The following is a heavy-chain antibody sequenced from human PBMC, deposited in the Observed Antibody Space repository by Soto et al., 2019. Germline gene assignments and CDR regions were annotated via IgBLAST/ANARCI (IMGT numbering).Heavy chain of an antibody. J-gene: IGHJ6*02. D-gene: IGHD5-12*01. CDR1: GGSISSGGYS. CDR3: AGEVATTLASYGMDV. CDR2: IYHSGST. Sequence: QLQLQESGSGLVKPSQTLSLTCAVSGGSISSGGYSWSWIRQPPGKGLEWIGYIYHSGSTYYIPSLKSRVTISVDRSKNQFSLKLSSVTAADTAVYYCAGEVATTLASYGMDVWGQGTTVTVSS. V-gene: IGHV4-30-2*01.